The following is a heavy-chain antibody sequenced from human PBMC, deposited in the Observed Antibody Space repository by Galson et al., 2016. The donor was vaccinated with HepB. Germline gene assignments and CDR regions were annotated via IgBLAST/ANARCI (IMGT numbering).Heavy chain of an antibody. CDR3: ARDKDYGFDY. V-gene: IGHV3-48*01. CDR2: IGWNPATL. CDR1: GFSFSSFS. D-gene: IGHD3-16*01. Sequence: SLRLSCAVSGFSFSSFSMNWLRQAPGKGLEWVSYIGWNPATLKCADSVKGRFTISRDNAKNSVYLQMTNLGGEDTAVYFCARDKDYGFDYWGQGVLVTVSS. J-gene: IGHJ4*02.